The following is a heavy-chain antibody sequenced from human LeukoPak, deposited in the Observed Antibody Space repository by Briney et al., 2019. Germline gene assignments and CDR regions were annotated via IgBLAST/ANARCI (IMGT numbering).Heavy chain of an antibody. D-gene: IGHD2-2*01. J-gene: IGHJ6*02. CDR3: ARQCSSTSCYGYYGMDV. CDR2: IYYSGST. V-gene: IGHV4-30-4*01. Sequence: SQTLSLTCTVSGGSISGGDYYWSWIRQPPGKGLEWIGYIYYSGSTYYNPSLKSRVTISVDTSKNQFSLKLSSVTAADTAVYYCARQCSSTSCYGYYGMDVWGQGTTVTVSS. CDR1: GGSISGGDYY.